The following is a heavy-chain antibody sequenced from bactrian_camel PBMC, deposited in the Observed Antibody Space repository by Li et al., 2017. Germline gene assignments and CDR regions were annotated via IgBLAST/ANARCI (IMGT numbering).Heavy chain of an antibody. CDR1: GFTFSTHG. D-gene: IGHD6*01. Sequence: HVQLVESGGGLVQPGGSLRVSCAATGFTFSTHGLSWIRQTPDLGLEWVASIYSDGAYTYYSASVKARFTISENTAKNTVYLQMNNLQPEDTATYYCAEGRGSRGEHCYSLNYWGQGTQVTVS. CDR3: AEGRGSRGEHCYSLNY. V-gene: IGHV3S7*01. CDR2: IYSDGAYT. J-gene: IGHJ4*01.